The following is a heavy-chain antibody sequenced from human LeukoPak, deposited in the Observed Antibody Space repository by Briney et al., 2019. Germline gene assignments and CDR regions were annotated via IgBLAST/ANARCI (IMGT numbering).Heavy chain of an antibody. J-gene: IGHJ4*02. Sequence: SETLSLTCTVSGDSISSSSYYWGWIRQPPGKGLEWIGSIYYSGSTYYNPSLKSRVTISVDTSKNQFSLKLSSVTAADTAVYYCARHSSYGYNDYWGQGTLVTVSS. CDR3: ARHSSYGYNDY. D-gene: IGHD5-24*01. CDR2: IYYSGST. V-gene: IGHV4-39*01. CDR1: GDSISSSSYY.